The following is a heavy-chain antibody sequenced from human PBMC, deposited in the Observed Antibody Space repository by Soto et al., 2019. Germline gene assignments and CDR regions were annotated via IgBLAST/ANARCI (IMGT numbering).Heavy chain of an antibody. CDR3: ARVLSGSSLFDY. CDR2: ISSSGST. J-gene: IGHJ4*02. D-gene: IGHD1-26*01. Sequence: TSETLSLTCTVSGGSIISDYWSWIRQPPGKGLEWIGYISSSGSTNYNPSLKSLVTISVDTSKNQFSLKLSSVTAADTAVYYCARVLSGSSLFDYWGQGTLVTVSS. CDR1: GGSIISDY. V-gene: IGHV4-59*01.